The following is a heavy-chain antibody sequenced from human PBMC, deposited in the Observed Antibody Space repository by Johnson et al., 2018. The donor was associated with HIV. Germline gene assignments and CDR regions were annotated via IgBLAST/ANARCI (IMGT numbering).Heavy chain of an antibody. Sequence: QVQLVESGGGLVKPGGSLRLSCAASGFTFSDYYMSWIRQAPGKGLEWVSYISSSGSTIYYADSVKGRFTISRDNSKNTLYLQMNSLRAEATALYYGAKERAIGYHLAAFDFWGQGTLVTVSS. CDR3: AKERAIGYHLAAFDF. CDR1: GFTFSDYY. CDR2: ISSSGSTI. V-gene: IGHV3-11*01. D-gene: IGHD3-22*01. J-gene: IGHJ3*01.